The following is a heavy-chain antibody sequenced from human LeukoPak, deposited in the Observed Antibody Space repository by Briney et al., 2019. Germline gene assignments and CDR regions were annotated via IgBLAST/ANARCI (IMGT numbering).Heavy chain of an antibody. CDR1: GDSISSTNYY. D-gene: IGHD5-12*01. Sequence: SETLSLTCTVSGDSISSTNYYWNWIRQPAGKGLEWIGRFHISGGTHYNPSLKSRVTISVDTSKNQFSLTLNSVTAADTAVYYCTSLGSFAIWGQGTVVIVSS. CDR3: TSLGSFAI. V-gene: IGHV4-61*02. CDR2: FHISGGT. J-gene: IGHJ3*02.